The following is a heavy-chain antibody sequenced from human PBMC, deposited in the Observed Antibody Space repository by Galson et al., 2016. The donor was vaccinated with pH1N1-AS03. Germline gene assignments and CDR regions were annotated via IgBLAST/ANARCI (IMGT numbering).Heavy chain of an antibody. J-gene: IGHJ5*02. CDR3: ARAAPFDP. CDR1: GYTFSNFG. CDR2: ISPQSGNT. V-gene: IGHV1-18*04. Sequence: SVKVSCKASGYTFSNFGMSWVRQAPGQGLEWMGWISPQSGNTQYAQRLEGRVTMTTDTSTSTAYMELWSLTYDDTADYYCARAAPFDPWGQGTLVIVSS. D-gene: IGHD2-15*01.